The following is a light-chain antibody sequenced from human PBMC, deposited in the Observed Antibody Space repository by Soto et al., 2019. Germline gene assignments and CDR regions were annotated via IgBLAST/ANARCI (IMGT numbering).Light chain of an antibody. V-gene: IGLV2-14*01. J-gene: IGLJ2*01. CDR1: SSDIVADDF. CDR3: SLYRKTTFTLVV. Sequence: QSALTQPASVSGSPGQSITISCTGTSSDIVADDFVSWYQHHPDKTPKLIIFEVTDRPTGIAHRFSASKSGNTASLTISGLESEDDASEYCSLYRKTTFTLVVFGGGTKLAVL. CDR2: EVT.